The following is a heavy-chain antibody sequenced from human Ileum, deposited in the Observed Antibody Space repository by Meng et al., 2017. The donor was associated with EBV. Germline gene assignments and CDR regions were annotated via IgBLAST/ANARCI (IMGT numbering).Heavy chain of an antibody. CDR2: MSYSGIT. Sequence: QPHDSVQGLLNTARPLCLTRAVSGVSISVINWWSRVRQSPEKGLEWIVEMSYSGITHYNQSLKRRVTISADKSNNQFSLKLTSVTSAYTAVYFCAKSGEKYFEYWGQGTLVTVSS. V-gene: IGHV4-4*01. D-gene: IGHD6-25*01. CDR3: AKSGEKYFEY. J-gene: IGHJ4*02. CDR1: GVSISVINW.